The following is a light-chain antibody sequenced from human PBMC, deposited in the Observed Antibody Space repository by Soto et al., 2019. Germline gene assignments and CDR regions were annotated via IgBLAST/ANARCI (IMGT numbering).Light chain of an antibody. V-gene: IGKV3-15*01. J-gene: IGKJ2*01. CDR1: QSVSSK. CDR3: QQYGSSPRYT. Sequence: EIVMTQSPATLSVSPGERATLSCRASQSVSSKLAWYQQKPGQGPRLLIYGASTRATGIPARFSGSGSGTEFTLTISSLQSEDFAVYYCQQYGSSPRYTFGQGTKLEIK. CDR2: GAS.